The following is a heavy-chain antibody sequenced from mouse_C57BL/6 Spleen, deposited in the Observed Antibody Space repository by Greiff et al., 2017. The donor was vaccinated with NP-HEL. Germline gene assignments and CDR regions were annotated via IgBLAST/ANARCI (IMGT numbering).Heavy chain of an antibody. CDR3: AISNYVYAMDY. D-gene: IGHD2-5*01. CDR1: GYAFSSSW. CDR2: IYPGDGDT. J-gene: IGHJ4*01. V-gene: IGHV1-82*01. Sequence: VQLQESGPELVKPGASVKISCKASGYAFSSSWMNWVKQRPGKGLEWIGRIYPGDGDTNYNGKFKGKATLTADKSSSTAYMQLSSLTSEDSAVYFCAISNYVYAMDYWGQGTSVTVSS.